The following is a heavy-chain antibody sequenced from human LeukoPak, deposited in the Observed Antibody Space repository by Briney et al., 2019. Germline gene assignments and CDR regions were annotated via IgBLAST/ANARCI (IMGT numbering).Heavy chain of an antibody. CDR1: GFTFTNHW. J-gene: IGHJ4*01. Sequence: GGSLRLYCAASGFTFTNHWMLWVRQVPGKGLAWISRIRGDGGETNYADSVRGRFTTSRDNAKNLLYLQMDSLGAEDTAVYYCGRDAVLGSGSIDYWGHGVLVAVSS. CDR2: IRGDGGET. CDR3: GRDAVLGSGSIDY. V-gene: IGHV3-74*01. D-gene: IGHD3-10*01.